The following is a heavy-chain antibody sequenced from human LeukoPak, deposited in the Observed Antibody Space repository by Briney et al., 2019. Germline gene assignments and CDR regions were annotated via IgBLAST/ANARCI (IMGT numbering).Heavy chain of an antibody. V-gene: IGHV2-5*01. D-gene: IGHD3-10*01. J-gene: IGHJ4*02. CDR2: LSWNDDK. CDR3: ARPYYYGSGYFDY. CDR1: GLSPRTRGGG. Sequence: SGPTLSQPPPTFTLTCTFSGLSPRTRGGGVGWIRPPPGKALKWLSLLSWNDDKSYSPSLRSRLTITNDTSKNQVVLRMTNMDPVDTATYYCARPYYYGSGYFDYWGQGTLVTVSS.